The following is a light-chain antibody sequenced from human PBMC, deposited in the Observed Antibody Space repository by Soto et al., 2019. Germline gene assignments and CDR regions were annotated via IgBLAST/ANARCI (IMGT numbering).Light chain of an antibody. CDR3: HQYHIFSYT. Sequence: DIQMTQSPSFLSASVGDRVTITCRASEDISIFLAWYQQEPGKAPKLLISAASTLHTGVPSRFSGSGSRTHFILTITNLQPEDFATYYCHQYHIFSYTFGQGTKLEI. V-gene: IGKV1-9*01. CDR2: AAS. J-gene: IGKJ2*01. CDR1: EDISIF.